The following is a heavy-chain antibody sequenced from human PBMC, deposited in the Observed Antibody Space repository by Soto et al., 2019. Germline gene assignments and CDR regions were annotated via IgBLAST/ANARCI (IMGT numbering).Heavy chain of an antibody. D-gene: IGHD3-10*01. CDR1: GFTFSSYA. CDR2: ISGSGGST. V-gene: IGHV3-23*01. Sequence: GGSLRLSCAASGFTFSSYAMSWVRQAPGKGLEWVSAISGSGGSTYYADSVKGRFTISRDNSKNTLYLQMNSLRAEDTAVYYCAKAGVLLWFGELYHWGQGTLVTVSS. CDR3: AKAGVLLWFGELYH. J-gene: IGHJ5*02.